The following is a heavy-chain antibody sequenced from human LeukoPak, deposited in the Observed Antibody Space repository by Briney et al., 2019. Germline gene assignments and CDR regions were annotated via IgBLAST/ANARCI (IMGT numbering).Heavy chain of an antibody. J-gene: IGHJ4*02. D-gene: IGHD5-24*01. CDR2: IIPIFGTA. V-gene: IGHV1-69*13. CDR3: ASYEEMATSFDY. Sequence: ASVKLSCKASGGTFSSYAISWVRQAPGQGLEWMGGIIPIFGTANYAQKFQGRVTITADESTSTAYMELSSLRSEDTAVYYCASYEEMATSFDYWGQGTLVTVSS. CDR1: GGTFSSYA.